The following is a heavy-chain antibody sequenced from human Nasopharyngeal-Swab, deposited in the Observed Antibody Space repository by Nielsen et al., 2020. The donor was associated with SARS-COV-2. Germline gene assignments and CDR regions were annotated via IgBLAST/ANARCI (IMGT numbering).Heavy chain of an antibody. CDR3: AREAAAGIVYGMDV. V-gene: IGHV7-4-1*02. CDR2: ITPNTGNP. CDR1: GYTFTSYA. J-gene: IGHJ6*02. Sequence: ASVKVSCKASGYTFTSYAITWVRPAPGHGLDWMCWITPNTGNPTYAQGFTGRFVFSLDTSVSTAYLQISSLKAEDTAVYYCAREAAAGIVYGMDVWGQGTTVTVSS. D-gene: IGHD6-13*01.